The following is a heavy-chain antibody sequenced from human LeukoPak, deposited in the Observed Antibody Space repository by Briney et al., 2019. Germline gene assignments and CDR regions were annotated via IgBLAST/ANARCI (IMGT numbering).Heavy chain of an antibody. D-gene: IGHD2-2*01. CDR1: GFTFSSSA. J-gene: IGHJ4*02. V-gene: IGHV3-23*01. Sequence: HPGGSLRLSCAASGFTFSSSAMSWVRQAPGKGLEWVSTISGSGGSTYYADSVKGRFTISRDNSKNTLYLQMNSLRAEDTAVYYCAKDLWRDIVVVPAAIDYWGQGTLVTVSS. CDR3: AKDLWRDIVVVPAAIDY. CDR2: ISGSGGST.